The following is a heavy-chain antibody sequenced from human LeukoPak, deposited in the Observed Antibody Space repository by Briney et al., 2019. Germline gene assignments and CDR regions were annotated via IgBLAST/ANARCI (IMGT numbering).Heavy chain of an antibody. CDR3: ARDGGYDSAHFDS. CDR1: GFTLSTYA. V-gene: IGHV3-21*01. CDR2: ISTSSSYI. D-gene: IGHD5-12*01. Sequence: GGSLRLSCAASGFTLSTYAMSWVRQAPGKGLEWVSSISTSSSYIHYADSVKGRFTISRDNARGALFLQMNSLRAEDTALYYCARDGGYDSAHFDSWGQGILVTVSS. J-gene: IGHJ4*02.